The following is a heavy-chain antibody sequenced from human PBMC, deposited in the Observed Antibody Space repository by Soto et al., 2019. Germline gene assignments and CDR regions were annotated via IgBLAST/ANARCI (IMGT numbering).Heavy chain of an antibody. CDR1: GGSISSGDYY. CDR2: IYYSGST. CDR3: ARVVEGYFDL. D-gene: IGHD3-10*01. J-gene: IGHJ2*01. Sequence: QVQLQESGPGLVKPSQTLSLTCTVSGGSISSGDYYWSWIRQPPGKGLEWIGYIYYSGSTYYNPSLKXXVXLXXDTSKNQFSLKLSSVTAADTAVYYCARVVEGYFDLWGRGTLVTVSS. V-gene: IGHV4-30-4*01.